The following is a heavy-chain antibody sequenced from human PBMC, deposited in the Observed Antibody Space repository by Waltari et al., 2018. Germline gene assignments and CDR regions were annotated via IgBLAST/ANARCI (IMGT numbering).Heavy chain of an antibody. D-gene: IGHD2-2*01. J-gene: IGHJ4*02. Sequence: EVQLVESGGGLVKWGGSLRLSCVSSGFHFGLFSMVWVRQAPGKGLEWVSSIDSLSNEVYYADSLKGRFAISRDNAKNSLYLQMHNLTAEDTAVYYCAREATISTAAPLEYWCQGTLVTLPS. CDR2: IDSLSNEV. CDR1: GFHFGLFS. V-gene: IGHV3-21*06. CDR3: AREATISTAAPLEY.